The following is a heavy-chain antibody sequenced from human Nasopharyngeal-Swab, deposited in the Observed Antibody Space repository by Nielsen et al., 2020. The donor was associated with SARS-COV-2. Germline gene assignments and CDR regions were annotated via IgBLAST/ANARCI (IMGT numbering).Heavy chain of an antibody. CDR1: GITFSNYA. V-gene: IGHV3-23*01. Sequence: GGSLRLSCAASGITFSNYAMSWVRQAPGKGLEWVSAISGSGGSTYYADSVKGRFTLSRDNSKNTLYLQMNSLRVEDPAVYYCAKASVDYSGSGSYSDYWGQGTLVTVSS. J-gene: IGHJ4*02. CDR2: ISGSGGST. D-gene: IGHD3-10*01. CDR3: AKASVDYSGSGSYSDY.